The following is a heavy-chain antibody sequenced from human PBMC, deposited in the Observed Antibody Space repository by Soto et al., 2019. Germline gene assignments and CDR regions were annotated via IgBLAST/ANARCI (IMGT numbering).Heavy chain of an antibody. CDR1: GNTFTSYD. CDR2: INPNSGNI. V-gene: IGHV1-8*01. J-gene: IGHJ4*02. CDR3: ARGRASGSYYLLDY. D-gene: IGHD3-10*01. Sequence: ASVTVSCKASGNTFTSYDINWVRQATGHGLEWMGWINPNSGNIGYAQKFQGRVTMTRDTAIRTAYMEVSRLRSDDTAVYYCARGRASGSYYLLDYWGQGTLGTVSA.